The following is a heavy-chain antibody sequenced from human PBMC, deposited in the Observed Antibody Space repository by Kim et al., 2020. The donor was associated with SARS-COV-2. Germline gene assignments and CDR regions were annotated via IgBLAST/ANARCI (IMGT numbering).Heavy chain of an antibody. CDR2: IYPGDSDT. CDR3: ARLRAYGDYGMDTDFGAFDI. CDR1: GYSFTSYW. V-gene: IGHV5-51*07. D-gene: IGHD4-17*01. J-gene: IGHJ3*02. Sequence: GESLKISCKGSGYSFTSYWIGWVHQMPGKGLEWMGIIYPGDSDTRYSPSFQGQVTISADKSISTAYLQWSSLKASDTAMYYCARLRAYGDYGMDTDFGAFDIWGQGTMVTVSS.